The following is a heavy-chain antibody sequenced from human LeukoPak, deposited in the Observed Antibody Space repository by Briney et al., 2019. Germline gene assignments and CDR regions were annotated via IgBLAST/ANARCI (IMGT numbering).Heavy chain of an antibody. Sequence: GGSLRLSCAASGFTFSSYWMSWVRQAPGKGLEWVANIKQDGSEKYYVDSVKGRFTISRDNAKNSLYLQMNNLRAEDTAVYYCGRLVVAAMTYYFDYWGQGTLVTVSS. J-gene: IGHJ4*02. CDR3: GRLVVAAMTYYFDY. D-gene: IGHD2-15*01. CDR2: IKQDGSEK. V-gene: IGHV3-7*01. CDR1: GFTFSSYW.